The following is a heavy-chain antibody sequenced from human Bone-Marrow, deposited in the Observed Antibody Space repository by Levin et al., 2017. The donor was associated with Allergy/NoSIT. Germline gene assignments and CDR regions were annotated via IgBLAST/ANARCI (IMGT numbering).Heavy chain of an antibody. CDR2: IRSEPNNYAT. Sequence: HTGGSLRLSCAASGFIFSGSTIHWVRQAPGKGLEWVALIRSEPNNYATAYATPVTGRFTISRDDSESTAYLHMNNVRNEDSAIYYCVRWRGGDGYNVFNEWGQGILVTVSS. J-gene: IGHJ4*02. CDR3: VRWRGGDGYNVFNE. V-gene: IGHV3-73*01. CDR1: GFIFSGST. D-gene: IGHD5-24*01.